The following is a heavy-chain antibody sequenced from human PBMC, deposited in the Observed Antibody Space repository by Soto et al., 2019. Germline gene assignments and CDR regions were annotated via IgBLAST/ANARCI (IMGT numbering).Heavy chain of an antibody. CDR1: GFTISPYS. Sequence: GGSLRLSCAASGFTISPYSMSWVRQAPGKGLEWVSYISSTGSPVYYADSVKGRFTISRDNARNSLYLQMNSLRDEDSALYFCVRDRMWEQWLGPHDAFEIWGQGTMVTVSS. CDR3: VRDRMWEQWLGPHDAFEI. D-gene: IGHD6-19*01. CDR2: ISSTGSPV. V-gene: IGHV3-48*02. J-gene: IGHJ3*02.